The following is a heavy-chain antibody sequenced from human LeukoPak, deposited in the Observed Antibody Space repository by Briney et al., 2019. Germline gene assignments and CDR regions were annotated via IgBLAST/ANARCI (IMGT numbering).Heavy chain of an antibody. CDR2: MSYAGGNE. D-gene: IGHD6-6*01. CDR3: ARDPTRPYSIFDY. J-gene: IGHJ4*02. CDR1: GFTFSSYT. Sequence: QAGGSLRLSCATSGFTFSSYTMHWVRQAPGKGLEWVAVMSYAGGNEYYADSVKGRFTISRDNSKNTLYLQMNSLRAEDTAVYYCARDPTRPYSIFDYWGQGTLVTVSS. V-gene: IGHV3-30-3*01.